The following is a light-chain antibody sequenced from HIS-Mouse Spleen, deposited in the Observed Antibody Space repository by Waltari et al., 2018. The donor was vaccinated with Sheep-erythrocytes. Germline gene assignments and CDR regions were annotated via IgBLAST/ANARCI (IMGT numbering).Light chain of an antibody. V-gene: IGLV1-44*01. Sequence: QLVLTQSPSASASLGASVKLTCTLSSGHSSYAIAWHQQLPGTAPKLLIYSNNQRPSGVPDRFSGSKSGTSASLAISGLQSEDEADYYCAAWDDSLNGYVFGTGTKVTVL. CDR2: SNN. CDR1: SGHSSYA. J-gene: IGLJ1*01. CDR3: AAWDDSLNGYV.